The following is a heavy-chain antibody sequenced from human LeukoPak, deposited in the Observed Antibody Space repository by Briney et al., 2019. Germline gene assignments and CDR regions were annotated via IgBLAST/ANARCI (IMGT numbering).Heavy chain of an antibody. CDR3: AKTGRSSFPRYDFWSGYYTDY. J-gene: IGHJ4*02. CDR2: IRYDGSNK. Sequence: GGSLRLSCAASGFTFSSYGMHWVRQAPGKGLEWVAFIRYDGSNKYYADSVKGRFTISRDNSKNTLYLQMNSLRAEDTAVYYCAKTGRSSFPRYDFWSGYYTDYWGQGTLVNVSS. CDR1: GFTFSSYG. D-gene: IGHD3-3*01. V-gene: IGHV3-30*02.